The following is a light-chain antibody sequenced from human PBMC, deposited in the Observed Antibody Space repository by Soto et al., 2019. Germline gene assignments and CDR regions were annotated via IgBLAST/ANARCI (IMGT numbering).Light chain of an antibody. Sequence: QSALTQPASVSGSPGQSITISCTGTSSDVGSYHLVSWYQQHPGKAPKLMICEVSKRPSGVSNRFSGSKSGNTAALTISGLQAEDEADYYCCSYAGSSTVFGTGTKLTVL. CDR3: CSYAGSSTV. V-gene: IGLV2-23*02. CDR2: EVS. CDR1: SSDVGSYHL. J-gene: IGLJ1*01.